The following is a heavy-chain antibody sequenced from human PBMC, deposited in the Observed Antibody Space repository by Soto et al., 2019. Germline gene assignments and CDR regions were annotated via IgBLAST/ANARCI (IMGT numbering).Heavy chain of an antibody. CDR3: ARDGEMATTLYYFDY. Sequence: ASVKVSCKASGYTFTGYYMHWVRQAPGQGLEWMGWINPNSGGTNYAQKFQGWVTMTRDTSISTAYMELSRLRSDDTAVYYCARDGEMATTLYYFDYWGQGTLVTVSS. CDR2: INPNSGGT. V-gene: IGHV1-2*04. J-gene: IGHJ4*02. D-gene: IGHD5-12*01. CDR1: GYTFTGYY.